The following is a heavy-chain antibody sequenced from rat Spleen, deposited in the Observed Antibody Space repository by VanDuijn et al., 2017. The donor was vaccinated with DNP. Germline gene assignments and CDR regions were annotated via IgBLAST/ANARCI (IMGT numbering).Heavy chain of an antibody. CDR3: TRPNDFYSGGYFAY. Sequence: QVQLKESGPGLVQPSQTLSLTCTVSGFSLTSYGVGWVRQPPGKGLEWIAAISSGGNTYYNSSLKSRLSISRDTSKSQVFLKLNSLQTADTAIYFCTRPNDFYSGGYFAYWGQGVMVTVSS. CDR2: ISSGGNT. CDR1: GFSLTSYG. J-gene: IGHJ2*01. D-gene: IGHD1-1*01. V-gene: IGHV2S12*01.